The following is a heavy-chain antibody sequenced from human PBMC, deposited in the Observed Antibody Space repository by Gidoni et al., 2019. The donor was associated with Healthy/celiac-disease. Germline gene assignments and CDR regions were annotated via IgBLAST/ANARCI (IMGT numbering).Heavy chain of an antibody. Sequence: QVQLQESGPGLVKPSETLSLTCPVPGGSISIYYWSWIRQPPGKGLEWIGYLYYSGSTQYNPSPKSRVTISVDTSKNQFSLKLSSVTAADTAVYYCARADNWNPFDYWGQGTLVTVSS. CDR2: LYYSGST. V-gene: IGHV4-59*01. J-gene: IGHJ4*02. D-gene: IGHD1-20*01. CDR1: GGSISIYY. CDR3: ARADNWNPFDY.